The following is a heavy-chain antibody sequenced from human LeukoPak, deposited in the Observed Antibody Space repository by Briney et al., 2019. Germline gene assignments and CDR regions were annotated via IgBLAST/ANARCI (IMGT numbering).Heavy chain of an antibody. J-gene: IGHJ4*02. D-gene: IGHD6-6*01. Sequence: ASVKVSCTASGYTFTIYGISWVRQAPGQGLEWMGWINPNSGGTNYAQKFQGRVTMTRDTSISTAYMELSRLRSDDTAVYYCARYLRGGSSFLSYFDYWGQGTLVTVSS. CDR2: INPNSGGT. CDR1: GYTFTIYG. CDR3: ARYLRGGSSFLSYFDY. V-gene: IGHV1-2*02.